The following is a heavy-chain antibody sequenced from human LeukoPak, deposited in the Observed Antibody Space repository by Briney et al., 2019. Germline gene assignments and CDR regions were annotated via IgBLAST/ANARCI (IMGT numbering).Heavy chain of an antibody. CDR1: GFTFSSYS. CDR2: ISSSSSYI. J-gene: IGHJ3*01. CDR3: ARDVSPYGSGIF. V-gene: IGHV3-21*01. D-gene: IGHD3-10*01. Sequence: GGSLRLSCAASGFTFSSYSMNWVRQAPGKGLEWVSSISSSSSYIYYADSVKGRFTIFRDNAKNSLYLQMNSLRAEDTAVYYCARDVSPYGSGIFWGQGTMVTVSS.